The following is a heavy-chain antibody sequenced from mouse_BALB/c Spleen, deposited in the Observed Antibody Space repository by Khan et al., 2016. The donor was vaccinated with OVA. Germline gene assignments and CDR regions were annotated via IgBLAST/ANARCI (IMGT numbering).Heavy chain of an antibody. J-gene: IGHJ2*01. V-gene: IGHV3-2*02. CDR1: GYSITSDYA. Sequence: VQLKQSGPGLVKPSQSLSLTCTVTGYSITSDYAWNWIRQFPGNKLEWLGFISYSGNNNYNPSLKSRISITRDTSKNQFFLQLNSVTTEDTATYYCARICGGYFDYWGQGTTLTVSS. CDR2: ISYSGNN. CDR3: ARICGGYFDY.